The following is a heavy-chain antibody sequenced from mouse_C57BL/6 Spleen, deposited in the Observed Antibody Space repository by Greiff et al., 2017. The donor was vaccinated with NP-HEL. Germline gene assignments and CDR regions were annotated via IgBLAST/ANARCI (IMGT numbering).Heavy chain of an antibody. V-gene: IGHV5-4*03. CDR2: ISDGGSYT. Sequence: EVMLVESGGGLVKPGGSLKLSCAASGFTFSSYAMSWVRQTPEKRLEWVATISDGGSYTYYPDNVKGRFTISRDNAKNNLYLQMSHLKSEDTAMYYCARVYYGSSYDYFDYWGQGTTLTVSS. D-gene: IGHD1-1*01. CDR1: GFTFSSYA. J-gene: IGHJ2*01. CDR3: ARVYYGSSYDYFDY.